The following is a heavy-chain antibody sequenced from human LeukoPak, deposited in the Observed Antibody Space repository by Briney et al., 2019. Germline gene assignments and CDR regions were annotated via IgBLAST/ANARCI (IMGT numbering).Heavy chain of an antibody. V-gene: IGHV4-59*12. D-gene: IGHD3-9*01. CDR3: ARGLSLRYFDWLLPDAFDI. CDR2: IYNSGST. CDR1: GGSISSYY. J-gene: IGHJ3*02. Sequence: PSETLSLTCTVSGGSISSYYWSWIRQSPGKGLEWIGYIYNSGSTNYNPSLKSRVTISVDTSKNQFSLKLSSVTAADTAVYYCARGLSLRYFDWLLPDAFDIWGQGTMVTVSS.